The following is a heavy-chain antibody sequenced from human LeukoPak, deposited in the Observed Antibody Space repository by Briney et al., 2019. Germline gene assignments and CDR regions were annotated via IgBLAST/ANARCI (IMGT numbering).Heavy chain of an antibody. CDR1: GYTFTSYY. J-gene: IGHJ4*02. Sequence: ASVKVSCKASGYTFTSYYMHWVRQAPGQGLEWMGIINPSGGSTSYAQKFQGRVTMTRDTSTSTVYMELSSLRSEDTAVYYCARVPSSGDFWSGGYYFEYWGQGTLVTVSS. V-gene: IGHV1-46*01. D-gene: IGHD3-3*01. CDR2: INPSGGST. CDR3: ARVPSSGDFWSGGYYFEY.